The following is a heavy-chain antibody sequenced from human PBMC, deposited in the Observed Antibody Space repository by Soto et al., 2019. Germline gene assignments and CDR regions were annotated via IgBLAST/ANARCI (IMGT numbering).Heavy chain of an antibody. CDR3: ARQAYYYHNSGSITSYFFDY. D-gene: IGHD3-22*01. V-gene: IGHV5-51*01. CDR1: GYSFTSYW. CDR2: IFPGDSDT. J-gene: IGHJ4*02. Sequence: GESLKISCKGSGYSFTSYWIGWVRQMPGKGLEWMGIIFPGDSDTRYSPSFQGQVTISADKSIGTAYLQWSSLKASDTAIYYCARQAYYYHNSGSITSYFFDYWGQGTLVTVSS.